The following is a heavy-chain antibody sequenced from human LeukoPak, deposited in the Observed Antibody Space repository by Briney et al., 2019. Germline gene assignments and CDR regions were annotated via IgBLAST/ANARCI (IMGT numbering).Heavy chain of an antibody. V-gene: IGHV4-59*01. CDR3: ARGYPSYYMDV. J-gene: IGHJ6*03. CDR1: GGSISSYY. CDR2: IYYSGST. Sequence: PSETLSLTCTVSGGSISSYYWSWIRQPPGKGLEWIGYIYYSGSTNYNPSLKSRVTISVDTSKNQFPLRLNSVTAADTAVYYCARGYPSYYMDVWGKGTTVTVSS. D-gene: IGHD1-26*01.